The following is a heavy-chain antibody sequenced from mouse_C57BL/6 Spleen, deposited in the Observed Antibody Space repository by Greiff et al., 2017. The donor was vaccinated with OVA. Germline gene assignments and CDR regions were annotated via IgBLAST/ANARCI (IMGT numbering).Heavy chain of an antibody. CDR1: GFTFSDYY. D-gene: IGHD2-10*02. J-gene: IGHJ4*01. V-gene: IGHV5-16*01. CDR2: INYDGSST. CDR3: AREGVWDYYAMDY. Sequence: EVMLVESEGGLVQPGSSMKLSCTASGFTFSDYYMAWVRQVPEKGLEWVANINYDGSSTYYLDSLKSRFIISRDNAKNILYLQMSSLKSEDTATYYCAREGVWDYYAMDYWGQGTSVTVSS.